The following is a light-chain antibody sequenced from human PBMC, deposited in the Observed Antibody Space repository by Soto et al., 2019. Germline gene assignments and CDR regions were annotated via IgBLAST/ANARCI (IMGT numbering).Light chain of an antibody. CDR2: AAS. CDR3: QQYSRT. CDR1: QGISSY. Sequence: AIRMTQSPSSFSASTGDRVTITCRASQGISSYLAWYQQKPGKAPKLLIYAASTLQSGVPSRFSGSGSGTDFTLTISCLQSEDFATYYCQQYSRTFGQGTKVEIK. V-gene: IGKV1-8*01. J-gene: IGKJ1*01.